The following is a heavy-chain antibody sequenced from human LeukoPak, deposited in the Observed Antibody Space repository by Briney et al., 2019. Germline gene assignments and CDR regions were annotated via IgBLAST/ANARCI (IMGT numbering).Heavy chain of an antibody. CDR3: ARALLGIFGVVPFDY. CDR2: IYSSGST. D-gene: IGHD3-3*01. J-gene: IGHJ4*02. V-gene: IGHV4-4*07. Sequence: SETLSLTCSVSGGSISSYYWSWIRQPAGKGLEWVGRIYSSGSTNYNPSLKSRVTMSVDTSKNQFSLKLSSVTAADTAVYYCARALLGIFGVVPFDYWGQGTLVTVSS. CDR1: GGSISSYY.